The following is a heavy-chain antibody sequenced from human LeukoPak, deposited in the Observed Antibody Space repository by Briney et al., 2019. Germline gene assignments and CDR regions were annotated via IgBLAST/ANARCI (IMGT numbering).Heavy chain of an antibody. CDR1: GFTFSSYS. CDR3: ARKVLSGSRYFDY. J-gene: IGHJ4*02. CDR2: ITSSAGTI. D-gene: IGHD1-26*01. Sequence: PGGSLRLSCAASGFTFSSYSMNWVRQAPGKGLEWVSYITSSAGTIYYAESVKGRFTISRDNAKNSLFLQMNSLRAEDTAVYYCARKVLSGSRYFDYWGQGALVTVSS. V-gene: IGHV3-48*04.